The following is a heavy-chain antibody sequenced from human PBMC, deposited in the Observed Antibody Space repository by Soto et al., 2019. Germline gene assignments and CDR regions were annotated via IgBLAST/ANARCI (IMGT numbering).Heavy chain of an antibody. CDR2: IIPIFGTA. D-gene: IGHD2-15*01. J-gene: IGHJ6*02. CDR1: GGTFSSYA. V-gene: IGHV1-69*13. CDR3: ARGQNVVGKYYYYYGMDV. Sequence: WASVKVSCKASGGTFSSYAISWVRQAPGQGLEWMGGIIPIFGTANYAQKLQGRVTITADESTSTAYMELSSLRSEDTAVYYCARGQNVVGKYYYYYGMDVWGQGTTVTVSS.